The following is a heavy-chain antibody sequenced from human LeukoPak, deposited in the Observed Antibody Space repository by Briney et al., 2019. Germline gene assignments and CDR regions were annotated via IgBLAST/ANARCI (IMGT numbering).Heavy chain of an antibody. J-gene: IGHJ4*02. CDR1: GYTFTSYG. V-gene: IGHV1-18*01. CDR2: ISAYNGNT. CDR3: AKNDGNIWQPHS. Sequence: ASVKVSCKASGYTFTSYGISWVRQAPGQGLEWMGWISAYNGNTNYAQKLQGRVTMTTDTSTSTAYMELNSLRPEDTAIYYCAKNDGNIWQPHSWGQGTLVTVSS.